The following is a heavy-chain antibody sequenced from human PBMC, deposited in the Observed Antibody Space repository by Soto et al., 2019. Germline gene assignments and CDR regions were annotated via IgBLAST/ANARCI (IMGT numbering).Heavy chain of an antibody. CDR1: GFTFSSYG. CDR3: ARGGYCSGGSCHYYYGMDV. Sequence: GGSLRLSCAASGFTFSSYGMHWVRQAPGKGLEWVAVIWYDGSNKYYADSVKGRFTISRDNSKNTLYLQMNSLRAEDTAVYYCARGGYCSGGSCHYYYGMDVWGQGTTVTVSS. CDR2: IWYDGSNK. V-gene: IGHV3-33*01. D-gene: IGHD2-15*01. J-gene: IGHJ6*02.